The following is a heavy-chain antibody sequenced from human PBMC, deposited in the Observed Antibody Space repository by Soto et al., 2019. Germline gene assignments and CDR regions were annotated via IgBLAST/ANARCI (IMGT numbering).Heavy chain of an antibody. V-gene: IGHV4-31*03. CDR3: ARHISGWYYVDY. CDR1: GGSISSGGYY. CDR2: IYYSGST. J-gene: IGHJ4*01. Sequence: SETLSLTCTVSGGSISSGGYYWSWIRQHPGKGLEWIGYIYYSGSTYYNPPLKSRVTISVDTSKNQFSLKLSSVTAAEPAVFYGARHISGWYYVDYWGLGTLVTVSS. D-gene: IGHD6-19*01.